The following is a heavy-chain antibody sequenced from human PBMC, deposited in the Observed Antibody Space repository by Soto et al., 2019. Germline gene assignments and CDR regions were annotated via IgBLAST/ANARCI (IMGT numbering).Heavy chain of an antibody. Sequence: QVHLVQSGAEVKKTGASVKVSCKASGYTFTTYYIHWVRQAPGQGLEWMGVINPRGGFTNYAQKFQGRVTMTRDTSTSTVYMELSSLRSEDTAVFYCAREENSGRDGFDYWGQGTLVTVS. D-gene: IGHD1-26*01. CDR1: GYTFTTYY. V-gene: IGHV1-46*01. J-gene: IGHJ4*02. CDR2: INPRGGFT. CDR3: AREENSGRDGFDY.